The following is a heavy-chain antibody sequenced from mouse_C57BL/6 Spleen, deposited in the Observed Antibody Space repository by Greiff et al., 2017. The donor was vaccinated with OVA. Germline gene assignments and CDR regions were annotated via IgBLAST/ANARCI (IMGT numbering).Heavy chain of an antibody. Sequence: QVQLQQPGAELVMPGASVKLSCKASGYTFTSYWMHWVKQRPGQGLEWIGEIDPSDSYTNYNQKFKGKSTLTVDKSSSTAYMQLSSLTSEDSAVYYCARKRDWDFDYWGQGTTLTVSS. CDR3: ARKRDWDFDY. J-gene: IGHJ2*01. CDR1: GYTFTSYW. V-gene: IGHV1-69*01. CDR2: IDPSDSYT. D-gene: IGHD4-1*01.